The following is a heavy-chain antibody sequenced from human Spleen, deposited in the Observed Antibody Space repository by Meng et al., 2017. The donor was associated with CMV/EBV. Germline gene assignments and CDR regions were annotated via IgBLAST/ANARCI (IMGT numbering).Heavy chain of an antibody. J-gene: IGHJ4*02. CDR1: GYTLTHYN. D-gene: IGHD6-19*01. V-gene: IGHV1-2*02. CDR2: INPNTDT. CDR3: ARSSGWSRFDY. Sequence: QGQPRHPGAEVNKPGASVKVACKASGYTLTHYNIHVVRQAPGQWLEWMGWINPNTDTNYAQNFQGRVTMTRDMSINTAYMELSRLTSGDTAVYYCARSSGWSRFDYWGQGTLVTVSS.